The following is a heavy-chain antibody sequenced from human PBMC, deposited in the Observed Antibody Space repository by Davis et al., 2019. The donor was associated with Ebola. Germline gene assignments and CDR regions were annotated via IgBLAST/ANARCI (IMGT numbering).Heavy chain of an antibody. V-gene: IGHV1-24*01. CDR2: FDPEDGET. D-gene: IGHD1-1*01. J-gene: IGHJ4*02. CDR1: GYTFTELS. CDR3: ARAQFPTTSDY. Sequence: ASVKVSCKVSGYTFTELSMHWVRQTPGKGLEWMGRFDPEDGETIFAQKFQGRVTMTTDTSTSTAYMEVGSLRSDDTAVYYCARAQFPTTSDYWGQGTLVTVSS.